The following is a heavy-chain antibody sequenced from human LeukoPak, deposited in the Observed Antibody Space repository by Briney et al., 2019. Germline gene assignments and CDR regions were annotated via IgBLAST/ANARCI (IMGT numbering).Heavy chain of an antibody. D-gene: IGHD2-2*01. V-gene: IGHV3-21*01. CDR2: ISLSGRFI. CDR1: GFNFSAFS. CDR3: AREMLVIPAAVDY. Sequence: GGSLRLSCGASGFNFSAFSMSWVRQAPGKGLEWVASISLSGRFIYYADSLKGRFTISRDNAKNSAHLQVNSLRAEDTAVYYCAREMLVIPAAVDYWGQGTLVTVSS. J-gene: IGHJ4*02.